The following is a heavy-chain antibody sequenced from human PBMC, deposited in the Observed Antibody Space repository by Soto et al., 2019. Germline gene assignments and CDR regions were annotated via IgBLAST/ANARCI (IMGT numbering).Heavy chain of an antibody. Sequence: GGSLRLSCAASGFTFSSYSMNWVRQAPGKGLEWVSYISSSSSTIYYADSVKGRFTISRDNAKNSLYLQMNSLRAEDMAVYYCARDCYDILTGSDYYYYYMDVWGKGTTVTVSS. J-gene: IGHJ6*03. CDR1: GFTFSSYS. CDR3: ARDCYDILTGSDYYYYYMDV. CDR2: ISSSSSTI. V-gene: IGHV3-48*01. D-gene: IGHD3-9*01.